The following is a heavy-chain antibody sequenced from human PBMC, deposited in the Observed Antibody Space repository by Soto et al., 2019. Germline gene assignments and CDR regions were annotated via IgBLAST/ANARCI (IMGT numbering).Heavy chain of an antibody. D-gene: IGHD3-16*02. CDR3: ASVATTFGGVVVVTYAMDV. CDR2: ITSSSSTI. CDR1: GFTFTSYS. V-gene: IGHV3-48*02. Sequence: EVKMVESGGGLVQPGGSLSLSCAASGFTFTSYSMNWVRQAPGKGLEWVSFITSSSSTIYYADSVKGRFTISRDNAKNSLHRQMTSLREEDTAVYYCASVATTFGGVVVVTYAMDVWGQGTTVTVSS. J-gene: IGHJ6*02.